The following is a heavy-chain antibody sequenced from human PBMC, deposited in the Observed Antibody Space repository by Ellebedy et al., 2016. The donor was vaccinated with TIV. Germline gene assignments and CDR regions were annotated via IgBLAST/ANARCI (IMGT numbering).Heavy chain of an antibody. Sequence: GGSLRLXXAASGFTFTSYAMSWVRQAPGKGLEWVSAISGSGVGTYHADSVKGRFTISRDNSNNTVYLQMDSLRAEDTAVYYCARDLSYFDSTAYYLDYWGQGTLVTVSS. D-gene: IGHD3-22*01. V-gene: IGHV3-23*01. CDR2: ISGSGVGT. CDR3: ARDLSYFDSTAYYLDY. CDR1: GFTFTSYA. J-gene: IGHJ4*02.